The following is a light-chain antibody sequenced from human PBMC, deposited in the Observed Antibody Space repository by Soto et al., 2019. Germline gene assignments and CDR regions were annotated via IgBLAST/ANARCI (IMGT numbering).Light chain of an antibody. CDR3: QQSYSTPLT. CDR1: HSISSN. Sequence: DIELTQSPSSLSASVGDRATISCRSSHSISSNLHWYQQKPGKSPKLLIYAASRLPIGVPSRLSGSGSGTDFTLTMSRLQPEDFATYYCQQSYSTPLTFGRGTKLEIK. CDR2: AAS. V-gene: IGKV1-39*01. J-gene: IGKJ2*01.